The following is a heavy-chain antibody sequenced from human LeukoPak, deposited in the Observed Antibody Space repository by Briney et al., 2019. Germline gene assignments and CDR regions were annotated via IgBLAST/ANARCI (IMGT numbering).Heavy chain of an antibody. D-gene: IGHD5-18*01. CDR1: GGSISSYY. J-gene: IGHJ4*02. CDR2: IYTSGST. CDR3: ARDRGYSYAFDY. V-gene: IGHV4-4*07. Sequence: PSETLSLTCTVSGGSISSYYWSWIRQPAGKGLEWIGRIYTSGSTNYNPSLKSRVTISIDTSKNQFSLKLNSVTAADTAVHYCARDRGYSYAFDYWGQGTLVTVSS.